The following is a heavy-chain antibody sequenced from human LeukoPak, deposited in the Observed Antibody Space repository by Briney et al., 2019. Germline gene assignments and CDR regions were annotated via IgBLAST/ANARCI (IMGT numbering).Heavy chain of an antibody. CDR3: AKDKAGLGYCSGGSCETLIDY. V-gene: IGHV3-30*18. D-gene: IGHD2-15*01. CDR2: ISYDGSNK. J-gene: IGHJ4*02. CDR1: GFTFSSYG. Sequence: GGSLRLSCAASGFTFSSYGMHWVRQAPGKGLEWVAVISYDGSNKYYADSVKGRFTISRDNSKNTLYLQMNSLRAEDTAVYYRAKDKAGLGYCSGGSCETLIDYWGQGTLVTVSS.